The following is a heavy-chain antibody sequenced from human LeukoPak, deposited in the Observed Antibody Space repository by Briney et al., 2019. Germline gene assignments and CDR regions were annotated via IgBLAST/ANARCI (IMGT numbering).Heavy chain of an antibody. CDR2: IKQDGSEK. CDR3: ARERMGRYYFDY. Sequence: PGGSLRLSCAASGFTFSSYWMSWVRQAPGKGLEWVANIKQDGSEKYYVDSVKGRFTISRDNSKNTLYLQMNSLRAEDTAVYYCARERMGRYYFDYWGQGTLVTVSS. D-gene: IGHD1-26*01. J-gene: IGHJ4*02. CDR1: GFTFSSYW. V-gene: IGHV3-7*01.